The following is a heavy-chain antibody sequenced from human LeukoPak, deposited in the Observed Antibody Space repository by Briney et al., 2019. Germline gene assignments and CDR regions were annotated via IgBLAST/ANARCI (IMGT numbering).Heavy chain of an antibody. CDR1: GYTFNNYG. J-gene: IGHJ4*02. CDR3: ARDNLAFGWHRFGSGSYSLLFDY. V-gene: IGHV1-18*01. CDR2: ISGYSSDT. Sequence: GASVKVSCKASGYTFNNYGLSWVRQAPGQGREWVAWISGYSSDTNSAQKFQGRVTMTTDTSTTTAYMELRSLRSDDTAVYYCARDNLAFGWHRFGSGSYSLLFDYWGQGTLVTVSS. D-gene: IGHD3-10*01.